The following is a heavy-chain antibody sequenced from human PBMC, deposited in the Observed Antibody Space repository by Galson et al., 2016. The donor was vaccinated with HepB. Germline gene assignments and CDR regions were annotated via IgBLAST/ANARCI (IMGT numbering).Heavy chain of an antibody. D-gene: IGHD6-13*01. V-gene: IGHV3-33*01. CDR3: AREAGIAAAATYDY. CDR1: GFTFSRYG. CDR2: IWSDGINK. J-gene: IGHJ4*02. Sequence: SLRLSCAASGFTFSRYGMHWVRQAPGKGLEWVALIWSDGINKYYADSVKGRFTISRDNSKNTAYLQMNSLRAEDRAVYYCAREAGIAAAATYDYWGQGTLVTVSS.